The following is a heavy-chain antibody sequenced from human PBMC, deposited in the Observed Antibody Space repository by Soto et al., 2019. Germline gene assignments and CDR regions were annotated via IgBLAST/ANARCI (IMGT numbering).Heavy chain of an antibody. CDR3: ARSGSSRDAFDI. Sequence: GQGLEWMGWISAYNGNTTYAEKLQGRVTMTTDTSTSTAYMELRSLRSDDTAVYYFARSGSSRDAFDIWGQG. CDR2: ISAYNGNT. J-gene: IGHJ3*02. V-gene: IGHV1-18*01. D-gene: IGHD1-26*01.